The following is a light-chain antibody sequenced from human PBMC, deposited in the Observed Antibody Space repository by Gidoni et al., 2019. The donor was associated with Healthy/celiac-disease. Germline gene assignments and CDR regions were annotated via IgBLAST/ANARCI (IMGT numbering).Light chain of an antibody. CDR2: AAS. CDR1: QSINNY. V-gene: IGKV1-39*01. J-gene: IGKJ4*01. Sequence: DIQMSQSPSSLSASVGDRVTITCRASQSINNYLNWYHQKPGKAPKLLIYAASNLQSGVPSSFSGSGSGTDFTLTISSLQPEDVATYYCQKSYSTPLTFGAGTKVEIK. CDR3: QKSYSTPLT.